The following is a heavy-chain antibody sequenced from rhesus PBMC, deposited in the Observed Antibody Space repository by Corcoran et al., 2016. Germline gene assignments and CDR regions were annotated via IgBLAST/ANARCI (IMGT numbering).Heavy chain of an antibody. D-gene: IGHD5-24*01. V-gene: IGHV1-111*02. CDR2: GDTEDGEA. CDR3: ARDRGSGYSRFDY. Sequence: EVQLVQSGAEVKKPGASVKISCKASGYTFTDHHLNWVRQAPGKGLEGMGRGDTEDGEAHYAQKFQDRVTITADMSTDTAYMELSSLGSEDTAVYYCARDRGSGYSRFDYWGQGVLVTVSS. J-gene: IGHJ4*01. CDR1: GYTFTDHH.